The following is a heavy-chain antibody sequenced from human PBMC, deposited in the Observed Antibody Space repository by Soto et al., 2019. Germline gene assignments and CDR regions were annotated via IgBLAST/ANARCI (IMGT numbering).Heavy chain of an antibody. V-gene: IGHV3-23*01. J-gene: IGHJ6*02. CDR2: ISDSGGST. Sequence: EVQLLESGGGLVQPGGSLRLSCAASGFTFSSYAMSWVRQAPGKGLEWVLAISDSGGSTYNAESVKGRFTISRDNSKNTLDLQMNSLRAEDTAVYYCAEGFGELAGYYYGMDVWGQGTTVTVCS. D-gene: IGHD3-10*01. CDR3: AEGFGELAGYYYGMDV. CDR1: GFTFSSYA.